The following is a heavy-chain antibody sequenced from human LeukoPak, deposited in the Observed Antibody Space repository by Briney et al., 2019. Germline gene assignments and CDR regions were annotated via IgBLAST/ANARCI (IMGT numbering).Heavy chain of an antibody. CDR2: IIPIFGTA. D-gene: IGHD2-2*01. CDR3: ASPLIVVPAAIRAFDI. Sequence: SVNVSCKASGGTFSSYAISWVRQAPGQGLEWMGGIIPIFGTANYAQKFQGRVTITADESTSTAYMELSSLRSEDTAVYYCASPLIVVPAAIRAFDIWGQGTMVTVSS. V-gene: IGHV1-69*13. J-gene: IGHJ3*02. CDR1: GGTFSSYA.